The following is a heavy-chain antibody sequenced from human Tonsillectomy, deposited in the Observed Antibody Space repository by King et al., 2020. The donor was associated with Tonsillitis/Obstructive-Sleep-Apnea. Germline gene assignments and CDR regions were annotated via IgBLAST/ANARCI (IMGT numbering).Heavy chain of an antibody. D-gene: IGHD5-12*01. Sequence: QVQLVESGAEVKKPGASVKVSCKASGYTFSGKYIHWVRQAPGQGLEWMGWINPKSGGTNYAQKFQGRVTMTRDTPIATAYMDLSRLTSDDTAIYYCATETASGWATTRPFDYWGQGTLVTASS. CDR3: ATETASGWATTRPFDY. CDR2: INPKSGGT. V-gene: IGHV1-2*02. CDR1: GYTFSGKY. J-gene: IGHJ4*02.